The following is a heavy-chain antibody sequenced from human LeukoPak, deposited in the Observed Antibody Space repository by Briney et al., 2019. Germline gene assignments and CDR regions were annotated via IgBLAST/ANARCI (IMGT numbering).Heavy chain of an antibody. CDR2: IIPILGIA. D-gene: IGHD1-26*01. Sequence: SVRVSCKASGGTFIIYALSWVRQAPGQGLEWMGRIIPILGIANSAQKFQGRVTITADKSTSTAYMELSSLRSEDTAVYYCARAPPSLGGSYPDCWGQGTLVTVSS. CDR1: GGTFIIYA. J-gene: IGHJ4*02. V-gene: IGHV1-69*10. CDR3: ARAPPSLGGSYPDC.